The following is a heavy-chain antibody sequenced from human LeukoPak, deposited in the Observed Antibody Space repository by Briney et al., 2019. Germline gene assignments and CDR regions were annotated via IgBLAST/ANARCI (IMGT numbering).Heavy chain of an antibody. CDR1: GSTFSSYG. CDR3: ARAGYDYVWGSYPEPDY. CDR2: IRYDGSNK. Sequence: GGSLRLSCAASGSTFSSYGMSWVRQAPGKGLEWVAFIRYDGSNKYYADSVKGRFTISRDKSKNSLYLQMNSLRAEDTAVYYCARAGYDYVWGSYPEPDYWGQGTLVTVSS. D-gene: IGHD3-16*02. J-gene: IGHJ4*02. V-gene: IGHV3-30*02.